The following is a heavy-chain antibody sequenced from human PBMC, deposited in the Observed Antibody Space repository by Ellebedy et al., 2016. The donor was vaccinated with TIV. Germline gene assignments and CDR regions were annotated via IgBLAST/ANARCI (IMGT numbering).Heavy chain of an antibody. J-gene: IGHJ6*02. CDR1: GYTFTSYG. Sequence: ASVKVSXXASGYTFTSYGISWVRQAPGQGLEWMGWISAYNGNTNYAQKLQGRVTMTTDTSTSTAYMELRSLRSDDTAVYYCARDGQYQLHYYYYYGMDVWGQGTTVTVSS. CDR3: ARDGQYQLHYYYYYGMDV. V-gene: IGHV1-18*01. D-gene: IGHD2-2*01. CDR2: ISAYNGNT.